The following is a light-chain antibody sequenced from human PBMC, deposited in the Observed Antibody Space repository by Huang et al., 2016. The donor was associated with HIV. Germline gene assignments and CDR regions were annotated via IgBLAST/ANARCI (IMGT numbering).Light chain of an antibody. CDR3: LQDYTYPWT. J-gene: IGKJ1*01. CDR2: TAS. V-gene: IGKV1-6*01. Sequence: AIQMTQSPASLSASVGDRVTITCRASQDIGNELGWYQQRLGKAPKLLVSTASHLQSGVPSRFTGSGSGTHFTLTIRGLQPEDFATYYCLQDYTYPWTFGQGTKVEI. CDR1: QDIGNE.